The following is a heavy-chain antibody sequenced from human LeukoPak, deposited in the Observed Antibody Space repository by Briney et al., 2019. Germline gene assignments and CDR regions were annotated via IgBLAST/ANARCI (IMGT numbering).Heavy chain of an antibody. D-gene: IGHD1-26*01. Sequence: ASVKVSCKASGYTFTSYGISWVRQAPGQGLEWMGWISAHNGNTNYAQKLQGRVTMTTDTSTSTAYMELRSLRSDDTAVYYCARDRAGGSYGTFDYWGQGTLVTVSS. CDR1: GYTFTSYG. J-gene: IGHJ4*02. CDR2: ISAHNGNT. V-gene: IGHV1-18*01. CDR3: ARDRAGGSYGTFDY.